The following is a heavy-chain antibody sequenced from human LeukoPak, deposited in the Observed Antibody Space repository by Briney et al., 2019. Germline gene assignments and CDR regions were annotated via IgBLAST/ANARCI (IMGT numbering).Heavy chain of an antibody. V-gene: IGHV1-18*01. D-gene: IGHD6-19*01. J-gene: IGHJ4*02. Sequence: ASVKVSCKASGYTFTSYGISWVRQAPGQGLEWMGWISAYNGNTNYAQKLQGRVTMTRDMSTSTVYMELSSLRSEDTAVYYCARDATQSSSGWYGYFDYWGQGTLVTVSS. CDR3: ARDATQSSSGWYGYFDY. CDR2: ISAYNGNT. CDR1: GYTFTSYG.